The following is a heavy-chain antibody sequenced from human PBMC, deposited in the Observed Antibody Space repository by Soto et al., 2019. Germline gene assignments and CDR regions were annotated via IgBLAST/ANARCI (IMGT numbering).Heavy chain of an antibody. D-gene: IGHD2-15*01. V-gene: IGHV1-46*01. Sequence: SLKRSRKASGYIFTAYPMHWVSQATGQGLEWMGVVNPSGGSTNYAQKFQGRITMTRDTSTSTVYMDLSSLTSEDTAVYYCAREENCSDGICYSEYFQRWGQGTLVTVSS. J-gene: IGHJ1*01. CDR2: VNPSGGST. CDR1: GYIFTAYP. CDR3: AREENCSDGICYSEYFQR.